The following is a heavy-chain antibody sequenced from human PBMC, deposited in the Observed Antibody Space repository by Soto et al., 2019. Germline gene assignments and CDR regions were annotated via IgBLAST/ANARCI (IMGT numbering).Heavy chain of an antibody. V-gene: IGHV4-30-4*01. D-gene: IGHD5-18*01. CDR3: ARDGSHSYGYYYYGMDV. J-gene: IGHJ6*02. CDR2: IYYSGST. CDR1: GGSISSGDYY. Sequence: PSETLSLTCTVSGGSISSGDYYWSWIRQPPGKGLEWIGYIYYSGSTYYHPSLKSRVTISVDTSKNQFSLKLSSVTAADTAVYYCARDGSHSYGYYYYGMDVWGQGTTVTVSS.